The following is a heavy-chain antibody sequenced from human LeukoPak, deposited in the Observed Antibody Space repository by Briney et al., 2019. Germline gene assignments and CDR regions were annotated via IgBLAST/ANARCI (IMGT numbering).Heavy chain of an antibody. D-gene: IGHD2-21*02. Sequence: ASVKVSCKASGYTFTGYYMHWVRQAPGQGLEWMGWINPNSGGTNYAQKFQGRVTMTRDTSISTAYMELSRLRSDDTAVYYCARDGAYCGGDCYFSYYYYYMDVWGKGTTVTISS. CDR1: GYTFTGYY. V-gene: IGHV1-2*02. CDR2: INPNSGGT. J-gene: IGHJ6*03. CDR3: ARDGAYCGGDCYFSYYYYYMDV.